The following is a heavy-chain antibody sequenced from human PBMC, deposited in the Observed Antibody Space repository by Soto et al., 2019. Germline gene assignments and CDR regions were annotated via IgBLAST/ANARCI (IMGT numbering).Heavy chain of an antibody. CDR2: ISHSGSP. D-gene: IGHD2-8*01. J-gene: IGHJ5*02. CDR3: TRGVLA. CDR1: GGSVSSGGYS. Sequence: QVQLQESASRVVRPSQTLSVTCSVSGGSVSSGGYSWSWIRQSPGKGLEWIGFISHSGSPDYNPALKSRVTISVDKSKNQISLELSSVTAADTAVYYCTRGVLAWGPGTLVTVSS. V-gene: IGHV4-30-2*06.